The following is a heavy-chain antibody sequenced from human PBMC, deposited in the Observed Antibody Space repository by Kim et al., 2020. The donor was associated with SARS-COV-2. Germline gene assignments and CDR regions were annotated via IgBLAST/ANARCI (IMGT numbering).Heavy chain of an antibody. Sequence: ASVKVSCKASGYTFTSYYMHWVRQAPGQGLEWMGIINPSGGSTSYAQKFQGRVTMTRDTSTSTVYMELSSLRSEATAVYYCARPFGGRGDQRGRLDYWGQGTLVTVSS. J-gene: IGHJ4*02. CDR1: GYTFTSYY. CDR2: INPSGGST. CDR3: ARPFGGRGDQRGRLDY. D-gene: IGHD3-16*01. V-gene: IGHV1-46*01.